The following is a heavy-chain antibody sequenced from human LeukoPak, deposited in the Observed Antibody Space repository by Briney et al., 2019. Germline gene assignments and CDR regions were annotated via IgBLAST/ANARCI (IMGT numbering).Heavy chain of an antibody. CDR3: ARDVLNSAWLDFDY. D-gene: IGHD6-19*01. J-gene: IGHJ4*02. CDR1: RLTFSSHA. CDR2: ISGTTT. V-gene: IGHV3-23*01. Sequence: QSGGSLRLSCAASRLTFSSHAMSWVRQAPGKGLEWVSGISGTTTYYADSVKGRFTISRDNSKNTLYLQMNSLRAEDTALYYCARDVLNSAWLDFDYWGQGTLVTVSS.